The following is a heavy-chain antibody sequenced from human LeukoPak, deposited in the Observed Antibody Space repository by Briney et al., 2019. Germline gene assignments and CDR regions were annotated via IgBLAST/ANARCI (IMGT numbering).Heavy chain of an antibody. CDR2: INHSGST. J-gene: IGHJ4*02. D-gene: IGHD3-22*01. CDR3: AREGDSTAPSYFDY. Sequence: SETLSLICAVYGGSFSGYYWSWIRQPPGKGLEWIGEINHSGSTNYNPSLKSRVTISVDTSKNQFSLKLSSVTAADTAVYYCAREGDSTAPSYFDYWGQGTLVTVSS. CDR1: GGSFSGYY. V-gene: IGHV4-34*01.